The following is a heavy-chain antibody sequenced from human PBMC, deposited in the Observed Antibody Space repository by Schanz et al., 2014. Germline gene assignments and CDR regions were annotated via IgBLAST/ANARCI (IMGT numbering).Heavy chain of an antibody. CDR1: GGTFSTYP. J-gene: IGHJ3*02. CDR2: IIPIHGIV. CDR3: ARGGGPEDVFDI. V-gene: IGHV1-69*02. D-gene: IGHD2-15*01. Sequence: QVQLVQSGAEVKKPGSSMKVSCKASGGTFSTYPINWLRQAPGQGLEWMGRIIPIHGIVNYAQRFQDRVRITADKSTSTPYMELSSLRSYDTAVYYCARGGGPEDVFDIWGKGTILTVSS.